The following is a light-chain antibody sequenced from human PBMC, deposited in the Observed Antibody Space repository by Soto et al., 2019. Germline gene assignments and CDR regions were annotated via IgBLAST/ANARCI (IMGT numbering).Light chain of an antibody. CDR1: SSNIGKNT. CDR3: AAWDSRLNGHV. J-gene: IGLJ1*01. CDR2: TDN. Sequence: QSVLIQPPSASGTPGQRVTISCSGSSSNIGKNTVHRFQQLPGAAPQLLISTDNQRPSGVPDRFSGSKSGASGSLAISGLQSEDEADYYCAAWDSRLNGHVFGTGTKVTVL. V-gene: IGLV1-44*01.